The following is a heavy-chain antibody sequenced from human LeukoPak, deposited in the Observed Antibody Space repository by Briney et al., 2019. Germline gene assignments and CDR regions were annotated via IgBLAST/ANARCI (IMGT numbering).Heavy chain of an antibody. Sequence: ASVTVSCKASGYTFTGYYIHWVRQAPGQGLEWMGWINPNSGDTNFAQKFQGRATMTRDTSISAAHMELISLTSDDTAVYFCARSGPPPHYYYYYMDVWGKGTTVTVSS. CDR1: GYTFTGYY. D-gene: IGHD7-27*01. CDR2: INPNSGDT. V-gene: IGHV1-2*02. CDR3: ARSGPPPHYYYYYMDV. J-gene: IGHJ6*03.